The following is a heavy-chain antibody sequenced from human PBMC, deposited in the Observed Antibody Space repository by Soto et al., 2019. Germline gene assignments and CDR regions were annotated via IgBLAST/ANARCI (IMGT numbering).Heavy chain of an antibody. V-gene: IGHV3-30*18. CDR3: AKNCGGDCPHFDY. CDR2: ISYDGSNK. Sequence: PGGSLRLSCAASGFTFSSYGMHWVRQAPGKGLEWVAVISYDGSNKYYADSVKGRFTISRDNSKNTLYLQMNSLGAEDTAVYYCAKNCGGDCPHFDYWGQGTLVTVSS. D-gene: IGHD2-21*02. J-gene: IGHJ4*02. CDR1: GFTFSSYG.